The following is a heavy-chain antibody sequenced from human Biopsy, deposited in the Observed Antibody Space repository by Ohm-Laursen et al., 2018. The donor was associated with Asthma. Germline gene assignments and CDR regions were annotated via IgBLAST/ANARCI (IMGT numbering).Heavy chain of an antibody. V-gene: IGHV4-61*01. D-gene: IGHD2-15*01. CDR2: IHYSGST. CDR3: AGFCSGGNCPDH. Sequence: SDTLSLTCTVTGGSVTSATFHWSWIRQPPGKGLEWIGNIHYSGSTYSNLSLKSRVTISVDTSKKQISLRLSSVIAADTAVYYCAGFCSGGNCPDHWGQGTLVTVSS. CDR1: GGSVTSATFH. J-gene: IGHJ4*02.